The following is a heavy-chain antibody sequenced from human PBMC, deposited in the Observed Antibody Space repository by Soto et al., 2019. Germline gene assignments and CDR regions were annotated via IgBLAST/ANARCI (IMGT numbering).Heavy chain of an antibody. J-gene: IGHJ3*02. CDR3: AKATATGGGAFDI. Sequence: GGSLRLSCAASGFTFSSYAMHWVRQAPGKGLEWVAVISYDGSNKYYADSVKGRFTISRDNSKNTVYLQMNSLTAGDTALYYCAKATATGGGAFDICGQGTMVTVSS. CDR2: ISYDGSNK. D-gene: IGHD2-8*02. CDR1: GFTFSSYA. V-gene: IGHV3-30-3*01.